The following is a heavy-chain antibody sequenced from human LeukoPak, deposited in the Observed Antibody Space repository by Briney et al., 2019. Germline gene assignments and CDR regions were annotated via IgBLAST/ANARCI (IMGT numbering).Heavy chain of an antibody. CDR2: INHSGST. CDR1: GGSFSGYY. V-gene: IGHV4-34*01. D-gene: IGHD3-9*01. J-gene: IGHJ5*02. CDR3: ARWGTDDILTGYYLYNWFDP. Sequence: PSETLSLTCAAYGGSFSGYYWSWIRQPPGKGLEWIGEINHSGSTNYNPSLKSRVTISVDTSKNQFSLKLSSVTAADTAVYYCARWGTDDILTGYYLYNWFDPWGQGTLVTVSS.